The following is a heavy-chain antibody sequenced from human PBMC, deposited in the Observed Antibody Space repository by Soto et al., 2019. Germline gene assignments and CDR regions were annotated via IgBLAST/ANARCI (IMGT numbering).Heavy chain of an antibody. CDR3: ARHPERIAEIGWFDP. CDR2: ISSSSSTI. J-gene: IGHJ5*02. D-gene: IGHD6-13*01. CDR1: GFTLSNYV. V-gene: IGHV3-48*01. Sequence: GGSLRLSCAASGFTLSNYVMNWVRQAPGKGLEWVSYISSSSSTIFYTDSVKGRFTISRDNAKNSLYLQMNSLRAEDTAVYYCARHPERIAEIGWFDPWGQGTLVTVSS.